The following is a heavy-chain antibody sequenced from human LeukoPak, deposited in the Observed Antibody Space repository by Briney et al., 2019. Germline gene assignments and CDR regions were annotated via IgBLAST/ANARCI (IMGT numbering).Heavy chain of an antibody. CDR2: IYSGGST. CDR1: GFTVSSNY. J-gene: IGHJ6*02. Sequence: GGSLRLSCAASGFTVSSNYMSWVCQAPGKGLEWVSVIYSGGSTYYADSVKGRFTISRHNSKNTLYLQMNSLRAEDTAVCYCARDSLVPNYYYGMDVWGQGTTVTVSS. D-gene: IGHD3-16*02. V-gene: IGHV3-53*04. CDR3: ARDSLVPNYYYGMDV.